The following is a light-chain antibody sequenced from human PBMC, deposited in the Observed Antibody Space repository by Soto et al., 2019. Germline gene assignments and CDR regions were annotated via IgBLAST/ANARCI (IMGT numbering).Light chain of an antibody. CDR1: QSVSSY. V-gene: IGKV3-11*01. CDR3: QQRSNWPT. J-gene: IGKJ5*01. CDR2: DAS. Sequence: EIVLTQSPATLSLSPGERATLSCRASQSVSSYLALYQQKPGQAPRLLIYDASNRATGIPARFSGSGSGTDFTLTISSLEPEDFAVYYCQQRSNWPTCGQGTRLEIK.